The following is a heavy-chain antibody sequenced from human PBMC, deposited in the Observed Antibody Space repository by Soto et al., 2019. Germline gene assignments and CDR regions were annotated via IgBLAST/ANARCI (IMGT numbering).Heavy chain of an antibody. CDR3: ARDAIYNSYGTYFDY. V-gene: IGHV1-2*04. D-gene: IGHD5-18*01. CDR1: GYTFTGYY. J-gene: IGHJ4*02. Sequence: QVQLVQSGAEVKKPGASVKVSCKASGYTFTGYYVHWVRQAPGQGLEWMGWINPNSGGTNYAQKFQGWVTLTRDTSITTAYMELSRLTSDETAVYYCARDAIYNSYGTYFDYWGQGSLVTVSS. CDR2: INPNSGGT.